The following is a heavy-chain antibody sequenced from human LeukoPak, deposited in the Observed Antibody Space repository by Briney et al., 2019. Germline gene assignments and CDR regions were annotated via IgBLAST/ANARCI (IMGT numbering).Heavy chain of an antibody. D-gene: IGHD6-19*01. J-gene: IGHJ4*02. Sequence: SETLSLTCTVSGGSISTYYWSWLRQPPGKGLEWIGYVYYSGSTNYNPSLKSRVTISADTSKNQFSLRLTSVTAADTAVYYCARGHDAAVAAYSYWGQGTLVTVSS. V-gene: IGHV4-59*01. CDR2: VYYSGST. CDR3: ARGHDAAVAAYSY. CDR1: GGSISTYY.